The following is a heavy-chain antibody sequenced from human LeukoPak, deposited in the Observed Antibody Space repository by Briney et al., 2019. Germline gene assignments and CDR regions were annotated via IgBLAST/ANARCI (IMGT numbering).Heavy chain of an antibody. CDR2: IYYSGST. J-gene: IGHJ1*01. CDR3: ARVDGSGWWEPFQH. CDR1: GGSISSYY. V-gene: IGHV4-59*01. Sequence: PSETLSLTCTVSGGSISSYYWSWIRQPPGKGLEWIGYIYYSGSTNYNPSLKSRVTISVDTSKNQFSLKLSSVTAADTAVYYCARVDGSGWWEPFQHWGQGTLVTASS. D-gene: IGHD6-19*01.